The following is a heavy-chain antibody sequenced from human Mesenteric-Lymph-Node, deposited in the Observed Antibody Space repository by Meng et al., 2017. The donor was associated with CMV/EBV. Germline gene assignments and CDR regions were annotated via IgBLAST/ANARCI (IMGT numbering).Heavy chain of an antibody. V-gene: IGHV3-30*04. CDR1: FSIYA. CDR2: ISSDAFNQ. D-gene: IGHD2-2*01. J-gene: IGHJ4*02. CDR3: AREEGYCSRTRCFNTAFDY. Sequence: FSIYAVHLVRPPPGKGLEWVAFISSDAFNQYYPDSVGGRFTLSRDNSKNMLYLQMNSLRVEDSALYYCAREEGYCSRTRCFNTAFDYWGQGTLVTVSS.